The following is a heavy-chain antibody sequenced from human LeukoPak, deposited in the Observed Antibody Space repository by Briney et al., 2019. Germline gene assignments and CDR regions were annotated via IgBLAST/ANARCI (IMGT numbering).Heavy chain of an antibody. D-gene: IGHD1-26*01. J-gene: IGHJ5*02. Sequence: GASVKVSCKASGYTFTGYYMHWVRQAPGQGLEWMGWINPHSGGTNYAQKFEGRVTMTRDTSITTAYMESSRLRSDDTAVYYCARDSIVGATSVNWFDPWGQGTLVTVSS. V-gene: IGHV1-2*02. CDR2: INPHSGGT. CDR1: GYTFTGYY. CDR3: ARDSIVGATSVNWFDP.